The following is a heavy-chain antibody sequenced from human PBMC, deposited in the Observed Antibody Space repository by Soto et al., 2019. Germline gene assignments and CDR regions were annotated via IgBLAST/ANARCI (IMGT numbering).Heavy chain of an antibody. CDR1: GFTFTNYA. D-gene: IGHD3-10*01. J-gene: IGHJ6*02. Sequence: EVQLLESGGGLVQPGGSLRLACGVSGFTFTNYAMNWVRQAPGKGLEWVSTISARGDRTFYADSVKGRFTISRDDSKNTVYLQMNSLRADDTALYYCAKSIGGLWFGDPTGGMDVWGQGTTVTVSS. CDR2: ISARGDRT. CDR3: AKSIGGLWFGDPTGGMDV. V-gene: IGHV3-23*01.